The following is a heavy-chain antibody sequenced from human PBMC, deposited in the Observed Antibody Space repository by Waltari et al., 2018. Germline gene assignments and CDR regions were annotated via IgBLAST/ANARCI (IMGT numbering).Heavy chain of an antibody. Sequence: QVQLVQSGAEVKKPGSSVKVSCKASGGTFGSYAISWVRQAPGQGLEWMGGSVPIFGTASYAQKCEGRVTSTADKSTSTAYMELSSLRSEDTAVYYCASNRGVFGVPEAYYYYYDMDVWGKGTTVTVSS. CDR3: ASNRGVFGVPEAYYYYYDMDV. CDR1: GGTFGSYA. CDR2: SVPIFGTA. V-gene: IGHV1-69*14. D-gene: IGHD3-3*01. J-gene: IGHJ6*03.